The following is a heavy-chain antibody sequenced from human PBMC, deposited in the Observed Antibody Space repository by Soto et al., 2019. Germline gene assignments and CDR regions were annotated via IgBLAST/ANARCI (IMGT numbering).Heavy chain of an antibody. D-gene: IGHD5-12*01. Sequence: PGGSLRLSCAASGFNFSRYSMNWVRQAPGKGLEWVSSISITSSYIYYADSVKGRFTISRDNAKNSLYLQMNSLRAEDTAVYYCASPPATTSYYYYYMDVWGKGTTVTVSS. V-gene: IGHV3-21*01. CDR2: ISITSSYI. CDR1: GFNFSRYS. J-gene: IGHJ6*03. CDR3: ASPPATTSYYYYYMDV.